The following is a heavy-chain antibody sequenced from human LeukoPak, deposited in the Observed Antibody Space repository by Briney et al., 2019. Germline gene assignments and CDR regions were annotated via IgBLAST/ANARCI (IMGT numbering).Heavy chain of an antibody. Sequence: ASVKVSCKASGYTFTSYGISWVRHAPGQGLEWMGWISAYNGNTNYAQKLQGRVTMTTDTSTSTAYMELRSLRSDDTAVYYCARADIVVVPADWFDPWGQGTLATVSS. J-gene: IGHJ5*02. CDR2: ISAYNGNT. V-gene: IGHV1-18*01. CDR1: GYTFTSYG. D-gene: IGHD2-2*01. CDR3: ARADIVVVPADWFDP.